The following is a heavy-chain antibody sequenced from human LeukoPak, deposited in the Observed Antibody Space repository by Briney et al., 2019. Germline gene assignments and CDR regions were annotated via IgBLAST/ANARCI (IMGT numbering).Heavy chain of an antibody. Sequence: SETLSLTGTVSGVSISSGDYYWSWIRQPPGKGLEWIGYIYYSGSTYYNPSLKSRVTISVDTSKNQFSLKLSSVTAADTAVYYCAREPGEGSWTLGSYYFDYWGQGTLVTVSS. J-gene: IGHJ4*02. D-gene: IGHD6-13*01. CDR2: IYYSGST. V-gene: IGHV4-30-4*01. CDR1: GVSISSGDYY. CDR3: AREPGEGSWTLGSYYFDY.